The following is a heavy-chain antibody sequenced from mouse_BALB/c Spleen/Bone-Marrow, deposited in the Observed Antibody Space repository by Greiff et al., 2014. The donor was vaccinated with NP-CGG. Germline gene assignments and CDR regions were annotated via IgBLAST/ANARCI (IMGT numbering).Heavy chain of an antibody. D-gene: IGHD1-1*01. J-gene: IGHJ1*01. CDR3: TRDHYYYGSSYWYFDV. CDR1: GYTFTSYY. Sequence: QVQLKQSGAELVKPGASVKLSCKASGYTFTSYYMYWVKQRPGQGLEWIGGINPSNGGTNFNEKFKSKATLTVDKSPSTAYMQLSSLTSEDSAVYYCTRDHYYYGSSYWYFDVWGAGTTVTVSS. CDR2: INPSNGGT. V-gene: IGHV1S81*02.